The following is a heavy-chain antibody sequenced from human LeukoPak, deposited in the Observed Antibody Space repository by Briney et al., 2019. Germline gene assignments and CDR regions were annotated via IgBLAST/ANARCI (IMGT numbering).Heavy chain of an antibody. J-gene: IGHJ6*02. Sequence: PGGSLRLSCAASGFTVSSNYMSWVRQAPGKGLEWVSVIYSGGSTYCADCVKGRFTISRDNSRNTLYLQMDSLGAEDTAVYYCAKSPGSYYYFSGMDVWGQGTTVTVSS. CDR2: IYSGGST. D-gene: IGHD1-26*01. CDR3: AKSPGSYYYFSGMDV. CDR1: GFTVSSNY. V-gene: IGHV3-66*01.